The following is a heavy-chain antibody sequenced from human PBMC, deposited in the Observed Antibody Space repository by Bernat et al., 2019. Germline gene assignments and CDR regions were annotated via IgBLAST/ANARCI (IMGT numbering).Heavy chain of an antibody. D-gene: IGHD6-19*01. CDR3: ARDHPVAEGGGCDY. V-gene: IGHV3-30-3*01. J-gene: IGHJ4*02. CDR1: GFTFSSYA. Sequence: QVQLVESGGGVVQPGRSLRLSCAASGFTFSSYAMHWVRQAPGKGLEWVAVISYDGSNKYYADSVKGRFTISRDNSKNTLYLQMNSLSAEDTAVYYCARDHPVAEGGGCDYWGQGTLVTVSS. CDR2: ISYDGSNK.